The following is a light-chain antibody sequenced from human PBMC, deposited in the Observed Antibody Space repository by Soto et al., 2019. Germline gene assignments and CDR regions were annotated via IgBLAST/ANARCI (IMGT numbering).Light chain of an antibody. CDR1: SSNLGSNS. V-gene: IGLV1-44*01. CDR3: AAWDDSLNGPV. Sequence: QSVLTQPPSASGTPGQRVSISCSGSSSNLGSNSVNWYQHLPGTAPKLLISSNNQRPSGVPDRFSGSKSGTSASLAISGLQSEDEADYYCAAWDDSLNGPVFGGGTKVTVL. J-gene: IGLJ3*02. CDR2: SNN.